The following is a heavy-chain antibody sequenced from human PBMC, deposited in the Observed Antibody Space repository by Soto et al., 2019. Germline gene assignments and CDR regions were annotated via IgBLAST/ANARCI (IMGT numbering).Heavy chain of an antibody. Sequence: ASVKVSCKASGYTFTSYDITWVRQAPGQGREWMGWINPHSGGTNYAQKFQGRVTMTRYTSISTAYLDLSRLRSDDTAVYYCASSIVGATFAFAIGGQGTMVTVSS. CDR3: ASSIVGATFAFAI. CDR1: GYTFTSYD. CDR2: INPHSGGT. V-gene: IGHV1-2*02. D-gene: IGHD1-26*01. J-gene: IGHJ3*02.